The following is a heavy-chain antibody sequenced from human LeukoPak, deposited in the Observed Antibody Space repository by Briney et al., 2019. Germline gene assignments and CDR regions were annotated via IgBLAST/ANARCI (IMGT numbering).Heavy chain of an antibody. CDR3: ARAMDTAMPIEAFDI. V-gene: IGHV4-59*01. CDR1: GGSISSYY. D-gene: IGHD5-18*01. J-gene: IGHJ3*02. CDR2: IYYSGST. Sequence: SETLSLTCTVSGGSISSYYWSWIRQPPGKGLEWIGYIYYSGSTNYNPSLKSRVTISVDTSKNQFSLKLSSVTAADTAVYYCARAMDTAMPIEAFDIWGQGTMVTVSS.